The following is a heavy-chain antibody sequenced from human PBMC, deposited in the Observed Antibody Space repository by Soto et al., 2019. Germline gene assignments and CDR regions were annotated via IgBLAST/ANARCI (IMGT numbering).Heavy chain of an antibody. CDR1: GFTFTSSA. V-gene: IGHV1-58*01. CDR3: AALSTTIGYYGMDV. Sequence: GASVKVSCKASGFTFTSSAVQWVRQARGQRLEWIGWIVVGSGNTNYAQKFQERATTTRNMSTSTAYMELSSLRSEDTAVYYCAALSTTIGYYGMDVWGKGTTVTVSS. J-gene: IGHJ6*04. CDR2: IVVGSGNT. D-gene: IGHD4-17*01.